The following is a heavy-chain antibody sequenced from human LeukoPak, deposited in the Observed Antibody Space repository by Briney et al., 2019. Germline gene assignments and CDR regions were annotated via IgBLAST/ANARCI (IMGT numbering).Heavy chain of an antibody. CDR2: IKQDGSEK. CDR1: GFTFSSYW. Sequence: PGGSLRLSCAASGFTFSSYWMSWVRQAPGKGLEWVANIKQDGSEKYYVDSVKGRFTISRDNAKNSLYLQMNSLRAEDTAVYYCARDLPPPDIVVVVAADFGFKPWGQGTLVTVSS. CDR3: ARDLPPPDIVVVVAADFGFKP. D-gene: IGHD2-15*01. J-gene: IGHJ5*02. V-gene: IGHV3-7*03.